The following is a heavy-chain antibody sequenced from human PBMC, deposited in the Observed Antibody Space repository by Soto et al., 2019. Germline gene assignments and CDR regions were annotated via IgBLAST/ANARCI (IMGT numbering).Heavy chain of an antibody. CDR3: ARARDFGSTYCDS. D-gene: IGHD3-3*01. J-gene: IGHJ4*02. V-gene: IGHV3-7*03. CDR2: IKHDGTEK. CDR1: GFTFSNYW. Sequence: EVQLVESGGGLVQPGGSLRLSCAASGFTFSNYWMSWVRQAPGKGLEWVANIKHDGTEKYYVDSVKGRFTISRDNAKNSLYLQMNNLRAEDTGVYYCARARDFGSTYCDSWGEGTVVTVTS.